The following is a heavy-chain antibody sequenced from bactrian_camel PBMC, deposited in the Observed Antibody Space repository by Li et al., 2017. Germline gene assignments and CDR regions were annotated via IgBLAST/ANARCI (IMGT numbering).Heavy chain of an antibody. Sequence: HVQLVESGGNLVQPGGSLRLSCAHSGFTFSSYDMNWVRQAPGKGLEWVSRIIHDGDTTSYADSVKGRFTISRDNAKNTLYLKLNSLRTEDTAMYYCAVATNTYSPVFGQGTQVTVS. J-gene: IGHJ4*01. V-gene: IGHV3S33*01. CDR2: IIHDGDTT. D-gene: IGHD5*01. CDR1: GFTFSSYD.